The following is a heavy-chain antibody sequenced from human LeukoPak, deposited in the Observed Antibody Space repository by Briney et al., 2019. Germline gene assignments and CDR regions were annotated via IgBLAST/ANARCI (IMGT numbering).Heavy chain of an antibody. V-gene: IGHV6-1*01. J-gene: IGHJ4*02. CDR2: TYYRSKWYN. D-gene: IGHD1-14*01. CDR3: AREVTTTEPSKLDY. CDR1: GASVSSNSAA. Sequence: SQTLSLTCVMSGASVSSNSAAWDWIMQSPSKGLEWLGRTYYRSKWYNDYAVSVKSRITINPDTSKNQFSLQLNSVTPEDTAVYYCAREVTTTEPSKLDYWGQGTLVTVSS.